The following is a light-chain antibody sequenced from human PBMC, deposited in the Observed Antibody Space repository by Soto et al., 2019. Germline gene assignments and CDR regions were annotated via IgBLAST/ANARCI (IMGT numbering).Light chain of an antibody. CDR1: SGHSSYA. J-gene: IGLJ3*02. Sequence: QLVLTQSPSASASLGASVKLTCTLSSGHSSYAIAWHQQQPEKGPRYLMKLNSDGSHSKGDVIPDRFSGSSSGAERYLTISGSQSEDEADYYCQTWGTGNWVFGGGTKLTVL. CDR2: LNSDGSH. CDR3: QTWGTGNWV. V-gene: IGLV4-69*01.